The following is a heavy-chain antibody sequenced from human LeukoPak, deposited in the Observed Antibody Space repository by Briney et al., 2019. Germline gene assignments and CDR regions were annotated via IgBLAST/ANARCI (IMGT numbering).Heavy chain of an antibody. CDR2: IIPIFGTA. Sequence: SVKVSCKASGGTLSSYAISWVRQAPGQGLEWMGRIIPIFGTANYAQKFQGRVTITTDESTSTAYMELSSLRSEDTAVYYCARDPLRGYYDSSGYYLGSTWGQGTLVTVSS. V-gene: IGHV1-69*05. D-gene: IGHD3-22*01. CDR3: ARDPLRGYYDSSGYYLGST. CDR1: GGTLSSYA. J-gene: IGHJ5*02.